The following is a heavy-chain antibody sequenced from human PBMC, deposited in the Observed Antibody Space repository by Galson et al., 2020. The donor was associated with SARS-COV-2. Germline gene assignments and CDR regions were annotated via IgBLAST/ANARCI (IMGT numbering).Heavy chain of an antibody. D-gene: IGHD3-3*01. Sequence: KIGESLKISCKGSGYTFTTYWIGWVRQMPGKGLEWMGNIYPGDSDTRYSPSFQGQVTISADKSIRTAYLQWSSLKASDTAVYYCARPKVWSSPYYFDYWGQGTLFTVFS. V-gene: IGHV5-51*01. CDR1: GYTFTTYW. J-gene: IGHJ4*02. CDR2: IYPGDSDT. CDR3: ARPKVWSSPYYFDY.